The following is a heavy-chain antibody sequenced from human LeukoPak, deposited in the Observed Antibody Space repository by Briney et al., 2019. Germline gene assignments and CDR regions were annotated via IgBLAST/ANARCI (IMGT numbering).Heavy chain of an antibody. J-gene: IGHJ3*02. Sequence: AGGSLRLSCAASGFTFSGSAMHWVRQASGKGLEWVGRIRSKANSYATAYAASVKGRFTISRDDSKNTAYLQMNSLKTEDTAVYYCTRLVLAGPEIAFDIWGQGTMVTVSS. CDR3: TRLVLAGPEIAFDI. D-gene: IGHD6-19*01. V-gene: IGHV3-73*01. CDR2: IRSKANSYAT. CDR1: GFTFSGSA.